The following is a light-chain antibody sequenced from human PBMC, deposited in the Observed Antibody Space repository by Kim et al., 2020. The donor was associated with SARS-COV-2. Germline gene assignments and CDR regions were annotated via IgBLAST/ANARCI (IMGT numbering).Light chain of an antibody. CDR2: CAS. V-gene: IGKV3-15*01. CDR3: QQYNNWPLT. CDR1: QSVSSN. J-gene: IGKJ4*01. Sequence: LSPGERATLSCRSSQSVSSNLAWYQQKPGQAPRLLIYCASTRATGIPARFSGSGSGTEFTLTISSLQSEDFAVYYCQQYNNWPLTFGGGTKVDIK.